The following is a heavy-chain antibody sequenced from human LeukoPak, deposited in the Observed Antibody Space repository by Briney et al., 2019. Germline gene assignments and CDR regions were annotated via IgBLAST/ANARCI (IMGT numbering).Heavy chain of an antibody. CDR1: GLTFSSYW. J-gene: IGHJ4*02. D-gene: IGHD7-27*01. CDR3: ARDLNWETY. CDR2: IKTDGSQI. V-gene: IGHV3-7*01. Sequence: AGGSLRLSCVASGLTFSSYWMTWVRQAPGKGLEWVANIKTDGSQIYHVDSVKGRFTISRDNAKNSLYLQMNSLRAEDTAVYYCARDLNWETYWGQGTLVSVSS.